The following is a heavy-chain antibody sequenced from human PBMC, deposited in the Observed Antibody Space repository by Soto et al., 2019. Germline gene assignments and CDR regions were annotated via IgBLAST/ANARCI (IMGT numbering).Heavy chain of an antibody. Sequence: GGSLRLSYAASGGTFSSYGRRWVRQAPGKGLEWVAVISYDGSNKYYADSVKGRFTISRDNSKNTLYLQMNSLRAEDTAVYYCAKDLNPAAGRPRIFDPWGQGTLVTVSS. CDR2: ISYDGSNK. J-gene: IGHJ5*02. V-gene: IGHV3-30*18. CDR3: AKDLNPAAGRPRIFDP. D-gene: IGHD6-13*01. CDR1: GGTFSSYG.